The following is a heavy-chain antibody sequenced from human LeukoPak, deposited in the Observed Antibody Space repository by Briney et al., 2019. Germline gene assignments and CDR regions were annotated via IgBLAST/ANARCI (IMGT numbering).Heavy chain of an antibody. CDR3: ARARIVVVPPTAPSYYYYGMDV. CDR1: GGSFSGYY. CDR2: INHSGST. D-gene: IGHD2-2*01. J-gene: IGHJ6*02. Sequence: SETLSLTCAVYGGSFSGYYWSWIRQPPGKGLEWIGVINHSGSTNYNPSLKSRVTISVDTSKNQFSLKLSSVTAADTAVYYCARARIVVVPPTAPSYYYYGMDVWGQGTTVTVSS. V-gene: IGHV4-34*01.